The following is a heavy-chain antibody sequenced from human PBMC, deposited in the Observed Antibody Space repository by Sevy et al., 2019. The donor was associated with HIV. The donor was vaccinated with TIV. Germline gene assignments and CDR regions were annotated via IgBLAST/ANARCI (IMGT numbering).Heavy chain of an antibody. CDR1: GGSVSSGSYY. Sequence: SETLSLTCTVSGGSVSSGSYYWSWIRQPPGKGPEWIGYIYYSGSTNYNPSLKRRVTISVDTSKNQFSLKLSSVTAADTAVYYCARGYGISFGELSVYYYYYGMGVWGQGTTVTVSS. CDR3: ARGYGISFGELSVYYYYYGMGV. CDR2: IYYSGST. J-gene: IGHJ6*02. D-gene: IGHD3-10*01. V-gene: IGHV4-61*01.